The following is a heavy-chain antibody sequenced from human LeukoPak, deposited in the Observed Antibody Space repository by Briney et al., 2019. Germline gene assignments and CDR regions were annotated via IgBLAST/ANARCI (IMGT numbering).Heavy chain of an antibody. V-gene: IGHV3-30*18. Sequence: GGPLRLSCAASGFTFSSYGMHWVRQAPGKGLEWVAIISYDGSFNSYADSVRGRFTISRDNSKNTLYLQMNSLRAEDTAVYYCAKDQRWDIAAAGTLGHWGQGTLVTVSS. D-gene: IGHD6-13*01. CDR1: GFTFSSYG. CDR2: ISYDGSFN. CDR3: AKDQRWDIAAAGTLGH. J-gene: IGHJ4*02.